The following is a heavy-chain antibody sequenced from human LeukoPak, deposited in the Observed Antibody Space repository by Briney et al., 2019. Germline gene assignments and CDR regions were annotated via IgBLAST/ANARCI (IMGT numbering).Heavy chain of an antibody. CDR1: GYTFISYG. Sequence: ASVKVSCKASGYTFISYGISCVRQAPGQGLEWMGWISAYNGNTDYAQKLQDRVTMTTDTSTSTAYMELRSLRSDDTAVYYCARDKRHTYYYDSSDYFRWFDPWGQGTLVTVSS. V-gene: IGHV1-18*04. D-gene: IGHD3-22*01. CDR2: ISAYNGNT. CDR3: ARDKRHTYYYDSSDYFRWFDP. J-gene: IGHJ5*02.